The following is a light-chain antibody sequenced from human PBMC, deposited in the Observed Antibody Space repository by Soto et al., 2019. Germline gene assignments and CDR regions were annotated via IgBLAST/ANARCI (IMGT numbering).Light chain of an antibody. Sequence: IQMTHSPSSFSASXRDGVTIPXXASQSIANYLNWYQQKPGKAPKLLIYAASTLESGVPSRFSGSGSGTDFTLTISSLQPEDFATYYCQQSYNNPKTFGQGTKVDI. CDR3: QQSYNNPKT. CDR2: AAS. CDR1: QSIANY. V-gene: IGKV1-39*01. J-gene: IGKJ1*01.